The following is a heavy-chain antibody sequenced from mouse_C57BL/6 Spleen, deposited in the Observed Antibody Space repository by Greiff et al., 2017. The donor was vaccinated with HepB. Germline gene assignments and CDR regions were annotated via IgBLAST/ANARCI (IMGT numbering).Heavy chain of an antibody. CDR2: ILPGSGST. Sequence: QVQLKQSGAELMKPGASVKLSCKATGYTFTGYWIEWVKQRPGHGLEWIGEILPGSGSTNYNEKFKGKATFTADTSSNTAYMQLSSLTTEDSAIYYCARSAPYYGSSYRYFDVWGTGTTVTVSS. CDR3: ARSAPYYGSSYRYFDV. V-gene: IGHV1-9*01. CDR1: GYTFTGYW. J-gene: IGHJ1*03. D-gene: IGHD1-1*01.